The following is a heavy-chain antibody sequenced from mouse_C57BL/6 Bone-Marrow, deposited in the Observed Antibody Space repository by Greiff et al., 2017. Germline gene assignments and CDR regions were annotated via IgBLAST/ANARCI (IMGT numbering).Heavy chain of an antibody. CDR1: GYTFTSYG. D-gene: IGHD1-1*01. Sequence: VQLQQSGAELARPGASVKLSCKASGYTFTSYGISWVKQRTGQGLEWIGEIYPRSGNTYYNEKFKGKATLTADKSSSTAYMELRSLTSEDSAVYFCARSYGSTYYYAMDYWGQGTSVTVSS. CDR2: IYPRSGNT. CDR3: ARSYGSTYYYAMDY. J-gene: IGHJ4*01. V-gene: IGHV1-81*01.